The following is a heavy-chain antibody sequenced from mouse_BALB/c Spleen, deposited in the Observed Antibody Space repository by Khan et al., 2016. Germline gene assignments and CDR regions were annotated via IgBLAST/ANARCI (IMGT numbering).Heavy chain of an antibody. J-gene: IGHJ4*01. Sequence: QVQLKESGPGLVAPSQSLSITCTVSGFSLTSYGVHWVRQPPGKGLEWLVVIWSDGSTTYNSALKSRLSISKDNSKNKVFLKMNSLQTDDTVMYDCDRRDDGGGAMDYWGQGTSVTVSS. CDR1: GFSLTSYG. CDR2: IWSDGST. D-gene: IGHD2-3*01. V-gene: IGHV2-6*02. CDR3: DRRDDGGGAMDY.